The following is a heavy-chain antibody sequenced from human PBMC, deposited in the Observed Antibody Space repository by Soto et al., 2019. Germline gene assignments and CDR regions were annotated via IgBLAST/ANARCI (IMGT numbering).Heavy chain of an antibody. CDR3: ARDPAH. CDR2: IYNSGST. CDR1: GGSISSGGYY. J-gene: IGHJ4*02. V-gene: IGHV4-31*03. Sequence: QVQLQESGPGLVKASQTLSLTCTVSGGSISSGGYYWSWIRQHPGKGLEWIGYIYNSGSTYYNPSLKRRVTISADTSKDRCSLKLSSVTAADPAVYYCARDPAHWGQGTLVTVSS.